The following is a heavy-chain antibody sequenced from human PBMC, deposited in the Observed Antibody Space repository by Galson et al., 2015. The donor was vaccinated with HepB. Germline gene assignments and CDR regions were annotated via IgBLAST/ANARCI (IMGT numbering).Heavy chain of an antibody. D-gene: IGHD2-15*01. CDR2: IYYSGST. CDR3: AREGIYCSGGSCYSDVGY. J-gene: IGHJ4*02. Sequence: QVQLQESGPGLVKPSETLSLTCTVSGGSVSSGSYYWSWIRQPPGKGLEWIGYIYYSGSTNYNPSLKSRVTISVDTSKNQFSLKLSSVTAADTAVYYCAREGIYCSGGSCYSDVGYWGQGTLVTVSS. V-gene: IGHV4-61*01. CDR1: GGSVSSGSYY.